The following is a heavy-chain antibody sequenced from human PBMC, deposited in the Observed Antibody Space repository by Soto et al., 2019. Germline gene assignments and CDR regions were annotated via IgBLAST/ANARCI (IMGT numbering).Heavy chain of an antibody. CDR1: GFTFGGYA. CDR3: TRVASDYGDYYFDY. D-gene: IGHD4-17*01. J-gene: IGHJ4*02. Sequence: GGSLRLSCTASGFTFGGYAMSWVRQAPGKGLEWVGFIRNKAYGGTTEYAASVKGRFTISRDDSKSIAYLQMNSLKTEDTAVYYCTRVASDYGDYYFDYWGQGTLVTVSS. CDR2: IRNKAYGGTT. V-gene: IGHV3-49*04.